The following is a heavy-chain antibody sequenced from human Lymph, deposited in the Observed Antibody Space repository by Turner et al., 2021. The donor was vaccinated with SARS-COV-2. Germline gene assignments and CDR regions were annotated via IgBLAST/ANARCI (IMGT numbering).Heavy chain of an antibody. V-gene: IGHV3-21*01. J-gene: IGHJ4*02. D-gene: IGHD4-17*01. CDR2: ISSSSSYI. CDR1: GFTFSTYS. Sequence: EVQLVESGGGLVKPGGSLRPSCAASGFTFSTYSMNWVRQAPGKGREWISSISSSSSYIYYADSVKGRFTISRDDAKNSLYLQMNSLRAEDTAVYYCARDIPTTADYFDYWGQGTLVTVSS. CDR3: ARDIPTTADYFDY.